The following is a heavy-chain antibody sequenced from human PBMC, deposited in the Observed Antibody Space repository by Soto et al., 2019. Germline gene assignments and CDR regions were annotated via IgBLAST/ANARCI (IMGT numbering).Heavy chain of an antibody. CDR2: FDPEDGET. D-gene: IGHD2-2*01. CDR1: GYTLTELS. CDR3: ATGDYCSSTSCSLGY. V-gene: IGHV1-24*01. Sequence: ASVKVSCKVSGYTLTELSMHWVRQAPGKGLEWMGGFDPEDGETIYAQKFQGRVTMTEDTSTDTAYMELSSLRCEDTAVYYCATGDYCSSTSCSLGYWGQGTLVTVSS. J-gene: IGHJ4*02.